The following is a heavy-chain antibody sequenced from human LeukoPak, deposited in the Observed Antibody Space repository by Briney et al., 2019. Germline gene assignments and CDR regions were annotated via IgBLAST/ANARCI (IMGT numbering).Heavy chain of an antibody. D-gene: IGHD3-10*01. J-gene: IGHJ4*02. CDR2: IYHSGST. Sequence: TLSLTCAVSGGSISSGGYSWSWIRQPPGKGLEWIGYIYHSGSTYYNPSLKSRVTISVDRSKNQFSLKLSSVTAADTAVYYCARASIWFGELSAFDYWGQGTLVTVSS. CDR1: GGSISSGGYS. V-gene: IGHV4-30-2*01. CDR3: ARASIWFGELSAFDY.